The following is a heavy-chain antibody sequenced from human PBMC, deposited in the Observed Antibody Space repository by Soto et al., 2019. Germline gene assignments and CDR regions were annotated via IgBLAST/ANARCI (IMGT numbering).Heavy chain of an antibody. CDR2: ISYDGSNK. D-gene: IGHD6-13*01. Sequence: GGSLRLSCAASGFTFTTAWINWVRQAPGKGLEWVAGISYDGSNKYYADSVKGRFTISRDNSKNTLYLQMNSLRAEDTAVYYCAKEMTSYSSSWYPLHYYYYGMDVWGQGTTVTVSS. J-gene: IGHJ6*02. V-gene: IGHV3-30*18. CDR1: GFTFTTAW. CDR3: AKEMTSYSSSWYPLHYYYYGMDV.